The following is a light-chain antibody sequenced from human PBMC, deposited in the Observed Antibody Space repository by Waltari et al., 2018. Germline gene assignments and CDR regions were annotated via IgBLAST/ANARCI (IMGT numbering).Light chain of an antibody. CDR1: KLGDKY. CDR3: QAWDSSTGV. V-gene: IGLV3-1*01. CDR2: QDN. Sequence: SYDLSQPPSMSVSPGQTARVTCSGDKLGDKYACWYQQKPGQSPVLVIYQDNKRPSGIPERFSGSNSGSTATLTISGTQTADEAAYYCQAWDSSTGVFG. J-gene: IGLJ2*01.